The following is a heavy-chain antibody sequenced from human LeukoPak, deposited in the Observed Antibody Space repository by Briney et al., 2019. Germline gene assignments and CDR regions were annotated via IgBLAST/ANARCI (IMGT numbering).Heavy chain of an antibody. CDR2: IYSGGGT. CDR3: ARESTPGVPDISGFPDY. D-gene: IGHD3-22*01. V-gene: IGHV3-66*01. CDR1: GFTVSSSY. J-gene: IGHJ4*02. Sequence: PGGSLRLSCAASGFTVSSSYMNWVRQAPGKGLEWVSLIYSGGGTYYADSVKGRFTISRDNSKNTLYLQMNSLRAEDTAVYYCARESTPGVPDISGFPDYWGQGTLVTVSS.